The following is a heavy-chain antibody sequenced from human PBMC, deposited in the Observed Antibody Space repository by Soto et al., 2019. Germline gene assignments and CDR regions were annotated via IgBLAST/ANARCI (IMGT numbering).Heavy chain of an antibody. CDR3: ARERREEIHDGYDLDC. V-gene: IGHV4-4*07. Sequence: SKTLALSCTVSGGSINDYYWGWIRQPAGKGLEWIGRIYTSGSTDYNPSLKSRVTISIDTSKNQFYLKVTSMTAADTAVYYCARERREEIHDGYDLDCWGQGTLVS. CDR1: GGSINDYY. J-gene: IGHJ4*02. CDR2: IYTSGST. D-gene: IGHD5-12*01.